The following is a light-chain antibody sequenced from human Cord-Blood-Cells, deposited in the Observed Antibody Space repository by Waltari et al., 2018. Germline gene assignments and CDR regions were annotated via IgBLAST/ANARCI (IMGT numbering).Light chain of an antibody. CDR1: SSDVGSYNL. J-gene: IGLJ3*02. CDR2: EGS. CDR3: CSYAGSSTLV. Sequence: QSALTQPASVSGSPGQSITISCTGTSSDVGSYNLVSWYQQHPGKAPKLMIYEGSKRPSGVSNRLSGSKSGNTASLTISGLQDEDEADYYCCSYAGSSTLVFGGGTKLTVL. V-gene: IGLV2-23*01.